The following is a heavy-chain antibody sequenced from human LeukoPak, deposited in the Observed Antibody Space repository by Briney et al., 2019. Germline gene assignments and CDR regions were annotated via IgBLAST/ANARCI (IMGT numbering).Heavy chain of an antibody. CDR2: IDPSDSYT. CDR3: ARLQVLRYFDWSYYYYYGMDV. CDR1: GYSFTSYW. J-gene: IGHJ6*02. V-gene: IGHV5-10-1*01. Sequence: GESLRISCKGSGYSFTSYWISWVRQMPGKGLEWMGRIDPSDSYTNYSPSFQGHVTISAGKSISTAYLQWSSPKASDTAMYYCARLQVLRYFDWSYYYYYGMDVWGQGTTVTVSS. D-gene: IGHD3-9*01.